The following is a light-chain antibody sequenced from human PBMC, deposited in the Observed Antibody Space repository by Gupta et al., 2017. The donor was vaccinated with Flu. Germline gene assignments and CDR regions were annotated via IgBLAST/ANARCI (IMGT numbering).Light chain of an antibody. CDR3: QSADNSGTYQV. CDR1: ALPKQY. Sequence: SYELTQPPSVSVSPGQTARIHCSGDALPKQYAYWYQQKPGQAPVLVIYKDSERPSGIPERFSGSSSGTTVTLTISGVQAEDEADYYCQSADNSGTYQVFGGGTKLTVL. J-gene: IGLJ3*02. CDR2: KDS. V-gene: IGLV3-25*02.